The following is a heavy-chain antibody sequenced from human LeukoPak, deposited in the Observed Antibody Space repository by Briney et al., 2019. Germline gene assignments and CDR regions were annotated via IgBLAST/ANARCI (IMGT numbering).Heavy chain of an antibody. CDR3: ARDLKGSAWYVDY. Sequence: GGSLRLSCAASGFTFSDYYMTWIRQAPGKGLEWLSYISSSSSYTNYADSVKGRFTISRDNAKNSLYLKMNSLRAEDTAVYYCARDLKGSAWYVDYWGQGTLVTVSS. CDR2: ISSSSSYT. CDR1: GFTFSDYY. J-gene: IGHJ4*02. V-gene: IGHV3-11*05. D-gene: IGHD6-19*01.